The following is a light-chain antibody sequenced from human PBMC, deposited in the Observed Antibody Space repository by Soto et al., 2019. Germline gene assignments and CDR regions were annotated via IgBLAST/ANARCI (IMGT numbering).Light chain of an antibody. CDR3: QQTRSYPSP. CDR2: EAS. Sequence: AIQLTQSPSSLSASVGDRVTITCRARQGINSSLAWYQQKPGTVPQLLIYEASIMQSGVPSRFSGSDSGTDFDRNISVLQADAVATNCCQQTRSYPSPFGGGTKVE. CDR1: QGINSS. V-gene: IGKV1-13*02. J-gene: IGKJ4*01.